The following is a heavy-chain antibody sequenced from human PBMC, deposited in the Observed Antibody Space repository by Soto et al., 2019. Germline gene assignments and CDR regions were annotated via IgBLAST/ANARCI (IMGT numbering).Heavy chain of an antibody. D-gene: IGHD3-22*01. J-gene: IGHJ4*02. CDR2: IYYTGTT. Sequence: SETLSLTCTVSSGSIRDYYWGWIRQSPGKVLEWIGYIYYTGTTKYNPSLKGRVTISVDSSKSQFSLKLDSVTAADTAVYYCARPGGYYQAFDSWGQGTLVTVSS. CDR3: ARPGGYYQAFDS. V-gene: IGHV4-59*08. CDR1: SGSIRDYY.